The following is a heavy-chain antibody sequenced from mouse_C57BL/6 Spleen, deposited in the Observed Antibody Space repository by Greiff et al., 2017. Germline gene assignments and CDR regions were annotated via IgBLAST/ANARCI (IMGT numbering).Heavy chain of an antibody. CDR1: GYTFTSYW. D-gene: IGHD2-14*01. CDR2: INPSNGGT. J-gene: IGHJ2*01. V-gene: IGHV1-53*01. Sequence: QVQLQQPGTELVKPGASVKLSCKASGYTFTSYWMHCVKQRPGQGLEWLGNINPSNGGTNYNEKFKSKATLTVDKSSSTAYMQLSSLTSEDSAVYYCSRSGRSRYRYVDYWGQGTTLTVSS. CDR3: SRSGRSRYRYVDY.